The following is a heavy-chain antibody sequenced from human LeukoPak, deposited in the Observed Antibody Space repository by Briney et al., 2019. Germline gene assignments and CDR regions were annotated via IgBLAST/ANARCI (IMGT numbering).Heavy chain of an antibody. CDR2: INPNSGGT. J-gene: IGHJ6*02. CDR3: GRDRFDWLLWGSYYYYGLDV. D-gene: IGHD3-9*01. V-gene: IGHV1-2*02. Sequence: ASVKVSCKASGYTFTDYYIHWLRQAPGQGLEWMGWINPNSGGTNYAQKFQGRVTMTRDTSISTAYMELSRLRSDDTAVYFCGRDRFDWLLWGSYYYYGLDVWGQGTTVTVSS. CDR1: GYTFTDYY.